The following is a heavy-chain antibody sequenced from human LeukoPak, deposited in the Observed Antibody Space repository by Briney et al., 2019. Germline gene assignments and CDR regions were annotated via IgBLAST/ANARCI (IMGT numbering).Heavy chain of an antibody. CDR1: GGTFSSYA. CDR3: AREFSTRVGWLVQKVYYFDY. Sequence: ASVKVSCKASGGTFSSYAISWVRQAPGQGLEWMGGIIPIFGTANYAQKFQGRVTITADESTSTAYMELSSLRSEDTAVYYCAREFSTRVGWLVQKVYYFDYWGQGTLVTVSS. V-gene: IGHV1-69*01. D-gene: IGHD6-19*01. CDR2: IIPIFGTA. J-gene: IGHJ4*02.